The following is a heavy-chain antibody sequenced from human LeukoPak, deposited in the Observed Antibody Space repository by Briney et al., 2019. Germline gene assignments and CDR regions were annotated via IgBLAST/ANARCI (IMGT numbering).Heavy chain of an antibody. D-gene: IGHD3-22*01. J-gene: IGHJ4*02. CDR2: IYTSGST. CDR3: ARDRYYYDSSGYLTYYFDY. CDR1: GGSISSGSYH. V-gene: IGHV4-61*02. Sequence: EPSETLSLTCTVSGGSISSGSYHWSWIRQPAGKGLEWIGRIYTSGSTNYNPSLKSRVTISVDTSKNQFSLKLSSVTAADTAVYYCARDRYYYDSSGYLTYYFDYWGQGTLVTVSS.